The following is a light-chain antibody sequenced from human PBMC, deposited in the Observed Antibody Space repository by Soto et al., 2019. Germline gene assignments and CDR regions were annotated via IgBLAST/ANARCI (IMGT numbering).Light chain of an antibody. CDR3: ASWDDSLNGPV. V-gene: IGLV1-44*01. Sequence: QSVLTHPPSASGTPGQRVTITCSGSSSNIGSNAVNWYQQLPGTAPKLLIYSDYQRPSGVPDRFSGSKSGTSASLAISGLQPEDEAAYYCASWDDSLNGPVFGGGTKLTVL. CDR1: SSNIGSNA. J-gene: IGLJ2*01. CDR2: SDY.